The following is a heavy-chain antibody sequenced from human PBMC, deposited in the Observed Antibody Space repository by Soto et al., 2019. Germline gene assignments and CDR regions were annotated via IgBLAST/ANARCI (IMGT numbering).Heavy chain of an antibody. D-gene: IGHD2-21*01. J-gene: IGHJ6*02. CDR3: AREIPGPSGYYGLDV. CDR2: IDTAGHT. V-gene: IGHV3-13*01. CDR1: GFTFSSHD. Sequence: EVQLVESGGGLVQPGGSLRLSCAASGFTFSSHDMHWVRQATGKGLEWVSAIDTAGHTNYPDSVQGRFTNSRENAKNSWYLQMNSLGSGDTAVYHFAREIPGPSGYYGLDVLGQGTAVTVSS.